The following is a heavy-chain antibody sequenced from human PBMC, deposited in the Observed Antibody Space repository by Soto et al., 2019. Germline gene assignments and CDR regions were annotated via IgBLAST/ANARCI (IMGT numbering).Heavy chain of an antibody. Sequence: SETLSLTCTVSGASFSPNYWGWIRQPPGKGLEWIGSIYYSGSTYYNPSLKSRVTISVDTSKNQFSLKLSSVTAADTAVYYCARGRAHFDYWGKGTLVTVDS. J-gene: IGHJ4*02. CDR1: GASFSPNY. CDR2: IYYSGST. V-gene: IGHV4-39*01. CDR3: ARGRAHFDY.